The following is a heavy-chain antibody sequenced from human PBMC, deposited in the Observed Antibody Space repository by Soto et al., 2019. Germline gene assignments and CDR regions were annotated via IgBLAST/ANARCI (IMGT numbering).Heavy chain of an antibody. CDR1: GFTFSSYS. CDR2: ISSSSSTI. CDR3: ARVLKWLLNYGMDV. Sequence: GGSLRLSCAASGFTFSSYSMNWVRQAPGKGLEWVSYISSSSSTIYYADSVKGRFTISRDNAKNSLYLQMNSLRDEDTAVYYCARVLKWLLNYGMDVWGQGTTVTVSS. D-gene: IGHD3-22*01. V-gene: IGHV3-48*02. J-gene: IGHJ6*02.